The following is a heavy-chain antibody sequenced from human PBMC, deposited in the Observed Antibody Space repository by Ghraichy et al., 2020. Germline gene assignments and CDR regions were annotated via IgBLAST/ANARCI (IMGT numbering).Heavy chain of an antibody. CDR2: IYYSGST. J-gene: IGHJ4*02. CDR3: ARARGYSYFLRHFDY. CDR1: GGSISSSSYY. D-gene: IGHD5-18*01. V-gene: IGHV4-39*07. Sequence: SETLSLTCTVSGGSISSSSYYWGWIRQPPGKGLEWIGSIYYSGSTYYNPSLKSRVTISVDTSKNQFSLKLSSVTAADTAVYYCARARGYSYFLRHFDYWGQGTLVTVSS.